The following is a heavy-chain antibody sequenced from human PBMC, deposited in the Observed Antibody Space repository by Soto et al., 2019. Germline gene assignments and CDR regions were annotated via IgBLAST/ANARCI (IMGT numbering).Heavy chain of an antibody. D-gene: IGHD6-19*01. Sequence: EVQLVESGGGLVQPGGSLRLSCAASGFTFSCYWMNWVRQAPGKGLEWVANIKQDGTEKYYVDSVKDRFTISRDNAKSSLHLQLNSLRADDTAVYYCAGGTGWFIVDWGQGTLVTVSS. CDR1: GFTFSCYW. V-gene: IGHV3-7*02. CDR2: IKQDGTEK. J-gene: IGHJ4*02. CDR3: AGGTGWFIVD.